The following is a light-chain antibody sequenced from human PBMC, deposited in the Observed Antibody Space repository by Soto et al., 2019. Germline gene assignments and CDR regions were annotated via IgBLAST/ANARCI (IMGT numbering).Light chain of an antibody. CDR1: SSDIGGYNY. J-gene: IGLJ2*01. Sequence: QSALTQPASVSGSPGQSITISCTGTSSDIGGYNYVSWYQQHPGKAPQLMIYDVSNRPSGLSNRFSGSKSGNTASLTISGLQAEDAADYYCSSYTTISTVVFGGWTKLTVL. V-gene: IGLV2-14*03. CDR2: DVS. CDR3: SSYTTISTVV.